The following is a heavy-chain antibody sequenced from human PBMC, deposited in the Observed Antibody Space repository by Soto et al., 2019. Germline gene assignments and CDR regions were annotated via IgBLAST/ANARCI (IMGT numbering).Heavy chain of an antibody. CDR2: ISGSGGST. Sequence: PGGSLRLSCAASGFTFSSYAMSWVRQAPGKGLEWVSAISGSGGSTYYADSVKGRFTISRDNSKNTLYLQMNSLRAEDTAVYYCAKDRGCSSTSCPLYDILTGPPYFDYWGQGTLVTVSS. D-gene: IGHD2-2*01. J-gene: IGHJ4*02. V-gene: IGHV3-23*01. CDR1: GFTFSSYA. CDR3: AKDRGCSSTSCPLYDILTGPPYFDY.